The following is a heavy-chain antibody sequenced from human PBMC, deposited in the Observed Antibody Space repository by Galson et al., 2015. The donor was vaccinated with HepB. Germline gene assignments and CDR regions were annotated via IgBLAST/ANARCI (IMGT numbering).Heavy chain of an antibody. CDR2: IIPIFGTA. CDR1: GGTFSSYA. CDR3: ARGGTAAGTLLENYGMDV. J-gene: IGHJ6*02. D-gene: IGHD6-13*01. Sequence: SVKVSCKASGGTFSSYAISWVRQAPGQGLEWMGGIIPIFGTANYAQKFQGRVTITADKSTSTAYMELSSLRSEDTAVYYCARGGTAAGTLLENYGMDVWGQGTTVTVSS. V-gene: IGHV1-69*06.